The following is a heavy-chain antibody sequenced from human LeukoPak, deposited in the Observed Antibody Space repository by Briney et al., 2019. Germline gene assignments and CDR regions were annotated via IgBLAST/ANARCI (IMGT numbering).Heavy chain of an antibody. V-gene: IGHV4-34*01. Sequence: SETLSLTCAVYGGSFSGYYWSWIRQPPGKGLEWIGEINHSGSTNYNPSLKSRVTISVDTSKNQFSLKLSSVTAADTAVYYCARGTVLEGPYSSSLGYWGQGTLVTVSS. J-gene: IGHJ4*02. CDR2: INHSGST. CDR3: ARGTVLEGPYSSSLGY. CDR1: GGSFSGYY. D-gene: IGHD6-6*01.